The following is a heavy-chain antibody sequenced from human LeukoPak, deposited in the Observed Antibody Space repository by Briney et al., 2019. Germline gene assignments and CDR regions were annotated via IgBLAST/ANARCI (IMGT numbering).Heavy chain of an antibody. CDR3: AKDPYSSGWYRFGY. V-gene: IGHV3-23*01. D-gene: IGHD6-19*01. CDR1: GFTFSSYA. Sequence: GGSLRLSCTASGFTFSSYAMNWVRQAPGRGLEWVSGIGGSGGTTYYADSVKGRCTISRDNSKNTLYLQMNTLRTEDTAIYYCAKDPYSSGWYRFGYWGQGTLVTVSS. CDR2: IGGSGGTT. J-gene: IGHJ4*02.